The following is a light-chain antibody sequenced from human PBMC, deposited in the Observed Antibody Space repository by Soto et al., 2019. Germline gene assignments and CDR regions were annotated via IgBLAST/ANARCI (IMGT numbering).Light chain of an antibody. CDR1: QSISSW. CDR2: KAS. Sequence: DIQMTQSPSTLSASVGDTVTITCRASQSISSWLAWYQQKAGKAPKLLIYKASTLESGVPSRFSGSGSGTEFTLTISSLQPDDFATYYCQHYDSYMWTFGQGTKVDIK. V-gene: IGKV1-5*03. J-gene: IGKJ1*01. CDR3: QHYDSYMWT.